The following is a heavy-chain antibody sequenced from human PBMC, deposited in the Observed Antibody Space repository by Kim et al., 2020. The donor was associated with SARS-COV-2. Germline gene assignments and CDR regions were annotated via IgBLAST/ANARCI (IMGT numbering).Heavy chain of an antibody. D-gene: IGHD6-13*01. CDR3: ARKSIAAALNWFDP. CDR1: GYTFTSYG. V-gene: IGHV1-18*01. J-gene: IGHJ5*02. Sequence: ASVKVSCKASGYTFTSYGISWVRQPPGQGLEWMGWISAYNGNTNYAQKLQGRVTMTTDTSTSTAYMELRSLRSDDTAVYYCARKSIAAALNWFDPWGQGTLVTVSS. CDR2: ISAYNGNT.